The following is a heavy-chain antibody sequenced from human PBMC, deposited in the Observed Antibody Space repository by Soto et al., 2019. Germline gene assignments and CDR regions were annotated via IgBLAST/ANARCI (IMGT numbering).Heavy chain of an antibody. J-gene: IGHJ6*03. Sequence: SVLLCVTWSVAYGSIISSGGCCICKNQPPGKGLEWIAYTYYSGSTNYNPSLKSRVTISVDTSKNQFSLKLSSVTAADTAVYYCARHSEKGIYYYYYYMDVWGKGTTVTVSS. CDR2: TYYSGST. CDR3: ARHSEKGIYYYYYYMDV. V-gene: IGHV4-61*05. D-gene: IGHD2-21*01. CDR1: YGSIISSGGC.